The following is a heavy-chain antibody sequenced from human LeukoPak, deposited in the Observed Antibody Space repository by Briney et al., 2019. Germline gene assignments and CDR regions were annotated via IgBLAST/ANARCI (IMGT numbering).Heavy chain of an antibody. CDR1: GFTFSDYY. CDR2: ISSSGSTI. Sequence: GGSLRLSCAASGFTFSDYYMSWIRQAPGKGLEWVSYISSSGSTIYYADSVKGRFTISRDNAKNSLYLQMSSLRAEDTAVYYCARERRRLGYCSGGSCYVDDYWGQGTLVTVSS. V-gene: IGHV3-11*01. CDR3: ARERRRLGYCSGGSCYVDDY. J-gene: IGHJ4*02. D-gene: IGHD2-15*01.